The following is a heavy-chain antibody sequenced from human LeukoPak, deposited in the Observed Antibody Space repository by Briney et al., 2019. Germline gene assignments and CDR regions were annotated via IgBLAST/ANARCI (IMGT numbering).Heavy chain of an antibody. CDR2: IYSSGTT. J-gene: IGHJ6*03. D-gene: IGHD6-25*01. CDR1: GGSMNSGNYY. Sequence: SETLSLTCRVSGGSMNSGNYYWSWIRQHPGRGLEWIGYIYSSGTTYYNPSLKSRVTISVDTAKNQFSLILSSVTAADTAVYYCASSAATYYSYFYYYMGVWGNGTTVTVSS. V-gene: IGHV4-31*03. CDR3: ASSAATYYSYFYYYMGV.